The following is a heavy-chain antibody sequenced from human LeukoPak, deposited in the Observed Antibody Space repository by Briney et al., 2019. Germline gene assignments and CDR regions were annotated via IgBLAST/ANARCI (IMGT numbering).Heavy chain of an antibody. CDR1: GGSISSSSSY. V-gene: IGHV4-39*01. Sequence: SETLSLTCTVSGGSISSSSSYWGWIRQPPGKGLEWIGHIFHSGRTSYNPSLMSRVTISVDTSKNQFSLKMNPVTAADTSMYYCARVGASHYYGSGSSRYYYYYYMDVWGKGTTVTISS. CDR2: IFHSGRT. J-gene: IGHJ6*03. D-gene: IGHD3-10*01. CDR3: ARVGASHYYGSGSSRYYYYYYMDV.